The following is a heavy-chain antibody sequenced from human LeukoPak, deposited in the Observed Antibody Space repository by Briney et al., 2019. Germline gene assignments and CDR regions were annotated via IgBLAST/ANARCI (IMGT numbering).Heavy chain of an antibody. V-gene: IGHV3-38-3*01. CDR2: ISGGST. J-gene: IGHJ4*02. CDR3: AKDPDYGENY. Sequence: PGGSLRLSCAASGFTVSSNEMSWVRQAPGKGLEWVSSISGGSTYYADSRKGRFTISRDNSKNTLYLQMNSLRVEDTAVYYCAKDPDYGENYWGQGTLVTVSS. CDR1: GFTVSSNE. D-gene: IGHD4-17*01.